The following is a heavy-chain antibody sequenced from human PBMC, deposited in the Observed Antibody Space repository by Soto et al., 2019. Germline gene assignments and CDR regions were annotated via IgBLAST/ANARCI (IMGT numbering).Heavy chain of an antibody. V-gene: IGHV1-69*01. D-gene: IGHD5-18*01. CDR2: VIPLFDTA. J-gene: IGHJ6*02. CDR3: ATGGHNDGYNFYHGMDV. Sequence: QVQVVQSGAEVKKPGSSVKVSCKVSGGIFTNNAISWVRQAPGQGLEGLGGVIPLFDTAYYAQIFRGRLKISADGAPTTAYMELSGLTSADTAVYFCATGGHNDGYNFYHGMDVWGQGTTVTVS. CDR1: GGIFTNNA.